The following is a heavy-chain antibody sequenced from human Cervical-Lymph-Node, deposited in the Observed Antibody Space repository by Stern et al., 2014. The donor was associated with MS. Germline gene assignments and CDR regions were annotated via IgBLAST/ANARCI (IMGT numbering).Heavy chain of an antibody. CDR2: IWYDGSNK. D-gene: IGHD1-26*01. Sequence: VQLVESGGGVVQPGRSLRLSCAASGFTFSSYGMHWVRQAPGKGLEWVAAIWYDGSNKYYAASVKGRFAISRDTFRHTMYLYMNSLGTDDTAVYYCARADGTIAIDYWGQGTLVTVSS. J-gene: IGHJ4*02. V-gene: IGHV3-33*01. CDR3: ARADGTIAIDY. CDR1: GFTFSSYG.